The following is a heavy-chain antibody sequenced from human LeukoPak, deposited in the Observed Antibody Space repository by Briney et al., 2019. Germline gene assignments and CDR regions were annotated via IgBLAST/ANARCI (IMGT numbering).Heavy chain of an antibody. CDR1: GFTFSDYY. D-gene: IGHD4-23*01. V-gene: IGHV3-11*01. J-gene: IGHJ4*02. CDR3: ARDYGGSSPFDY. CDR2: ISSSAATI. Sequence: GGSLRLSCAASGFTFSDYYMSWIRQAPGKGLEWVSYISSSAATIYYADSVKGRFTISRDNAKKSLYLQMNSLRAEDTAVYYCARDYGGSSPFDYWGQGTLVTVSS.